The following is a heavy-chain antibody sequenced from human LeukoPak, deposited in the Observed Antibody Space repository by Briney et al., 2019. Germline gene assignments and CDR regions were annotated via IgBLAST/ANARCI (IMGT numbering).Heavy chain of an antibody. CDR1: GFTFSSYG. CDR2: ISYDGSSN. CDR3: AKGFYYFDY. J-gene: IGHJ4*02. V-gene: IGHV3-30*18. D-gene: IGHD3-3*01. Sequence: GGSLRLSCAASGFTFSSYGMHWVRQAPGKGVGWVAVISYDGSSNYYEDAVKGRLTISRNNSKNTLYLQMNSLRAEDTAVYYCAKGFYYFDYWGQGTLVTVSS.